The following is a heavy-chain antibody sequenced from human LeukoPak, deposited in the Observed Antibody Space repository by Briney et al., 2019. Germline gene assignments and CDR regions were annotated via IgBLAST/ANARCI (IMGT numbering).Heavy chain of an antibody. V-gene: IGHV4-4*07. CDR1: GGSISYYY. CDR2: IYTSGTT. J-gene: IGHJ4*02. Sequence: SETLSLTCTVSGGSISYYYWSWIRQPAGKGLEWIGRIYTSGTTNYNPSLKSRVTMSVDTSKNQFSLKLSSVTAADTAVYYCARDFHDYGDYVIDYWGQGTLVTVSS. CDR3: ARDFHDYGDYVIDY. D-gene: IGHD4-17*01.